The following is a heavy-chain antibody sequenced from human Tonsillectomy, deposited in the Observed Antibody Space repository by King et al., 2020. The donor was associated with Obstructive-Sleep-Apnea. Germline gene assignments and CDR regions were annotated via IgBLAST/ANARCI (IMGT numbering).Heavy chain of an antibody. CDR3: ARQYYYDSSGYYPYYFDY. CDR1: GYSFTSYW. J-gene: IGHJ4*02. D-gene: IGHD3-22*01. V-gene: IGHV5-51*01. CDR2: IYPGDSDT. Sequence: QLVQSGAEVKKPGESLKISCKGSGYSFTSYWIGWVRQMPGKGLEWMGIIYPGDSDTRYSPSFQGQVTISADKSISTAYLQWSSLKASDTAMYYCARQYYYDSSGYYPYYFDYWGQGTRVTVSS.